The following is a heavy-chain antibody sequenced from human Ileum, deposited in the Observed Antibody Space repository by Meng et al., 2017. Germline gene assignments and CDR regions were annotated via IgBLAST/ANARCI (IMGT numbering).Heavy chain of an antibody. Sequence: QVHLVESGGGVVQPGRSLRLFRAASGFTFSSYAVHWVRQAPGKGLEWVAVISFDGSNKYYIDSVKGRFTISRDNSKNTVFLQMGSLRAEDTALYYCARGLPYYDSTDYYRLDYWGQGTLVTVSS. D-gene: IGHD3-22*01. CDR1: GFTFSSYA. V-gene: IGHV3-30-3*01. J-gene: IGHJ4*02. CDR2: ISFDGSNK. CDR3: ARGLPYYDSTDYYRLDY.